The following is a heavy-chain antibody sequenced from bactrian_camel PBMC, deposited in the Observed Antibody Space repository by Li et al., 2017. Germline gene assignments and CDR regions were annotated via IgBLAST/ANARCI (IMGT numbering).Heavy chain of an antibody. V-gene: IGHV3-2*01. D-gene: IGHD3*01. Sequence: VQLVESGGDLVQPGGSLKLSCAASGFTSSSYYMTWVRQAPGKALEWVASIYSIDANEYYGDSVKGRFTISRDNAKNTVYLQMNALTSEDTALYYCAAQVVDEWVLGGHAGLYWGQGTQVTVS. CDR3: AAQVVDEWVLGGHAGLY. CDR1: GFTSSSYY. J-gene: IGHJ4*01. CDR2: IYSIDANE.